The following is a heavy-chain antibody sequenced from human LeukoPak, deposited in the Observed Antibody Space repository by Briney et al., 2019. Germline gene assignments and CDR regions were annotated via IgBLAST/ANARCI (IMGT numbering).Heavy chain of an antibody. V-gene: IGHV4-31*03. J-gene: IGHJ4*02. CDR2: IYYSGST. CDR1: GGSISSGGYY. Sequence: PSQTLSLTCTVSGGSISSGGYYWRWIRQHPGKGLEWIGYIYYSGSTYYNPSLKSRVTISVDTSKNQFSLKLSSVTAADTAVYYCAIAAAGTELDYWGQGTLVTVSS. CDR3: AIAAAGTELDY. D-gene: IGHD6-13*01.